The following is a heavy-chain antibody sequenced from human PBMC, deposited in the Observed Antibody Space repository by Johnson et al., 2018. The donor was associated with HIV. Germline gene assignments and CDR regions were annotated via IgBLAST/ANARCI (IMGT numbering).Heavy chain of an antibody. CDR3: AKIIGYSSGLEI. CDR1: QFTFSSYA. J-gene: IGHJ3*02. D-gene: IGHD6-19*01. Sequence: QVQLVESGGGLVQPGGSPRLSCAASQFTFSSYAMHWVRQAPGKGLEWVSRIVSDVSSAIYTDSVKGRFTISRDNSKNTLYLQMNSLRAEDTAVYYCAKIIGYSSGLEIWGQGTMVTVSS. V-gene: IGHV3-NL1*01. CDR2: IVSDVSSA.